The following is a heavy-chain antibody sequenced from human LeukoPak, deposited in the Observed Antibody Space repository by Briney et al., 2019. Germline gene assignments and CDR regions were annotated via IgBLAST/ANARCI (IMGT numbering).Heavy chain of an antibody. J-gene: IGHJ4*02. CDR1: GFTFTNYG. Sequence: GRSLRLSCAASGFTFTNYGMHWVRQAPGKGLEWVAVIWYDGSNKYYADSVKGRFTISRDNSKNTLYLQMNSLRAEDTAVYYCAKDMGDPQEPAFDYWGQGTLVTVSS. CDR3: AKDMGDPQEPAFDY. CDR2: IWYDGSNK. D-gene: IGHD1-14*01. V-gene: IGHV3-33*06.